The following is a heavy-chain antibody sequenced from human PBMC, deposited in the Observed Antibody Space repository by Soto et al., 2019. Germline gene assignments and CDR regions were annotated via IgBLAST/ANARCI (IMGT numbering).Heavy chain of an antibody. CDR3: ARALRAYCGGDCYSAYFDY. CDR2: IYYSGST. J-gene: IGHJ4*02. Sequence: SETLSLTCTASGGSVSRGGYYWSWLRQPPGKGLEWIGYIYYSGSTNYNPSLKSRVTISVDTSKNQFSLKLSSVTAADTAVYYCARALRAYCGGDCYSAYFDYWGQGTLVTVSS. V-gene: IGHV4-61*08. CDR1: GGSVSRGGYY. D-gene: IGHD2-21*02.